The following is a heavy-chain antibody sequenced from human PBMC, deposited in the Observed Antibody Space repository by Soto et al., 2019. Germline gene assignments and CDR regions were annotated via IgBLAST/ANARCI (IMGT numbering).Heavy chain of an antibody. D-gene: IGHD5-12*01. J-gene: IGHJ4*02. Sequence: PSDSPSLACTVSGGSISSGGYYWRWIRQHPGKGLEWIGYIYYSGSTYYNPSLKSRVTISVDTSKNQFSLKLSSVTAADTAVYYCARGRGYSGYDYFDYWGQGTLVTVSS. CDR1: GGSISSGGYY. CDR2: IYYSGST. CDR3: ARGRGYSGYDYFDY. V-gene: IGHV4-31*03.